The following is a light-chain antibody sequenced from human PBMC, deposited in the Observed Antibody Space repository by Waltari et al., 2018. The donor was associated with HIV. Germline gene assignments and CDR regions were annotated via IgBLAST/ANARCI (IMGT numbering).Light chain of an antibody. J-gene: IGLJ3*02. CDR1: SSNIGADYG. Sequence: QSVLTQPPSVSGAPGQRVTISCTGSSSNIGADYGVHWYQQLPRTAPKLLIYGNNHRPSGVPDRFSGSKSGTSGSLAITGLQAEDEADYYCQSFDSNLSGWVFGGGTKLTVL. CDR3: QSFDSNLSGWV. CDR2: GNN. V-gene: IGLV1-40*01.